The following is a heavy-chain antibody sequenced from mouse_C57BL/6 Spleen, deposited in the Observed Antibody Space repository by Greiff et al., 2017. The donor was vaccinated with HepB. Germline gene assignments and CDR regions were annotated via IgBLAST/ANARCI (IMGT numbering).Heavy chain of an antibody. D-gene: IGHD3-2*01. CDR1: GYTFTSYW. V-gene: IGHV1-50*01. CDR2: IDPSDSYT. Sequence: VQLQQPGAELVKPGASVKLSCKASGYTFTSYWMQWVKQRPGQGLEWIGEIDPSDSYTNYNQKFKGKATLTVDTSSSTAYMQLSSLTSEDSAVYYCARDRDEGFDDWGQGTTLTVSS. CDR3: ARDRDEGFDD. J-gene: IGHJ2*01.